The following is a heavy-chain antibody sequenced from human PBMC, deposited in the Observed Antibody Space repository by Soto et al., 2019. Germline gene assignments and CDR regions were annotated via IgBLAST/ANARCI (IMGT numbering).Heavy chain of an antibody. CDR2: IYPGDSDT. CDR1: GYAFSSYW. CDR3: ARGYCTATICDPWFDP. V-gene: IGHV5-51*01. D-gene: IGHD2-8*02. Sequence: GESLKISCQGSGYAFSSYWIAWVRQMPGKGLEWMGTIYPGDSDTGYSPSFKGQVTISGDKSSTTAYLQWSSLKASDTAMYYCARGYCTATICDPWFDPWGQGTLVTVSS. J-gene: IGHJ5*02.